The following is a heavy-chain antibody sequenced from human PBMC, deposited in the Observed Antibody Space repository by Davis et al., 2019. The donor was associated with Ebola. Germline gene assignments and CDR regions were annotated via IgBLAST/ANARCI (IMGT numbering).Heavy chain of an antibody. D-gene: IGHD6-13*01. CDR1: GGSISSSSYY. V-gene: IGHV4-39*07. CDR2: IYYSGST. CDR3: AREGAAARNFDY. Sequence: PGGSLRLSCTVSGGSISSSSYYWGWIRQPPGKGLEWIGSIYYSGSTYYNPSLKSRVTISVDTSKNQFSLKLSSVTAADTAVYYCAREGAAARNFDYWGQGTLVTVSS. J-gene: IGHJ4*02.